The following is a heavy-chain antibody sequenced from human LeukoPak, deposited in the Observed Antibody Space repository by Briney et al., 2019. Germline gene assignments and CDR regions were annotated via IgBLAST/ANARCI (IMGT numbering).Heavy chain of an antibody. D-gene: IGHD2-2*01. CDR1: GFTFSSYW. CDR2: IKQDGCEK. CDR3: ARNAYQLESRAENWFDP. J-gene: IGHJ5*02. Sequence: GGSLRLSCAASGFTFSSYWMSWVRQAPGKGLEWVANIKQDGCEKYYVDSVKGRFTISRDNAKNSLYLQMNSLRAEDTAVYYCARNAYQLESRAENWFDPWGQGTLVTVSS. V-gene: IGHV3-7*01.